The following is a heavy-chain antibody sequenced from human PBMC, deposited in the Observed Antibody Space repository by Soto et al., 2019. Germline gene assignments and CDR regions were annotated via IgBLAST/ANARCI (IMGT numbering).Heavy chain of an antibody. CDR3: AHLYDSSGYCAY. Sequence: GGSLRLSCVASGFTFTSSMHWVRQAPGKGLEWVAVVWFDGNNKYYADSVKGRFTISRDNSKNTLYLQMTNMDPVDTATYYCAHLYDSSGYCAYWGQGTLVTVSS. D-gene: IGHD3-22*01. V-gene: IGHV3-30*02. CDR2: VWFDGNNK. J-gene: IGHJ4*02. CDR1: GFTFTSS.